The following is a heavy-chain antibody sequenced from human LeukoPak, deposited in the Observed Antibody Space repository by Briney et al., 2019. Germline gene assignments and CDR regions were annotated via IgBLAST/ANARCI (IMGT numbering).Heavy chain of an antibody. D-gene: IGHD2-21*02. V-gene: IGHV4-59*08. CDR1: GGSISTYY. CDR3: ARLGPGDHAFDI. Sequence: SETLSLTCTVSGGSISTYYRSWIRQTPGKGLEWIGYISYSGSVNYNPSLKSRVTISVDTSKNQFSLRLSSVTAADTAVYYCARLGPGDHAFDIWGQGTMVTVSS. CDR2: ISYSGSV. J-gene: IGHJ3*02.